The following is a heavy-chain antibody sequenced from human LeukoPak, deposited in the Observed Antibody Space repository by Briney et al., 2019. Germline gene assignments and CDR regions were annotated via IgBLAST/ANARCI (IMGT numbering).Heavy chain of an antibody. J-gene: IGHJ4*02. Sequence: SETLSLTCTVSGYSVSGGYYWGWIRQPPGKGLEWIGSMYHSGDTYYNPSLKSQVTISVDTSKNQLSLKLSSVTAADTAVYYCARDTPYYYDSSGYRYWGQGTLVTVSS. D-gene: IGHD3-22*01. V-gene: IGHV4-38-2*02. CDR2: MYHSGDT. CDR1: GYSVSGGYY. CDR3: ARDTPYYYDSSGYRY.